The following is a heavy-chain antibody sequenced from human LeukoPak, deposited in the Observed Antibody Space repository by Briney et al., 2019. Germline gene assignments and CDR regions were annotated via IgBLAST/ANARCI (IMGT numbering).Heavy chain of an antibody. CDR3: ATVFGVVNDLSV. V-gene: IGHV4-4*02. D-gene: IGHD3-3*01. CDR2: IYHSGST. Sequence: SETLSLTCAVYGGSISSSNWWSWVRQPPGKGLEWIGEIYHSGSTNYNPSLKSRVTISVDKSKNQFSLKLSSVTAADTAVYYCATVFGVVNDLSVWGQGTLVTVSS. J-gene: IGHJ4*02. CDR1: GGSISSSNW.